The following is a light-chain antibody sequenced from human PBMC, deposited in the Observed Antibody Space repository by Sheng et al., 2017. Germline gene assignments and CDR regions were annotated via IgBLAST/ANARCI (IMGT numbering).Light chain of an antibody. Sequence: QPVLTQPPSASGTPGQRVTISCSGSSSNIEDNYVYWFQHLPGAAPKRLIFNNNQRPSGVPDRFSGSKSGTSASLAITGLQADDEADYYCQSHDSSLSGSRVFGGGTKLIVL. CDR2: NNN. CDR3: QSHDSSLSGSRV. J-gene: IGLJ3*02. V-gene: IGLV1-47*01. CDR1: SSNIEDNY.